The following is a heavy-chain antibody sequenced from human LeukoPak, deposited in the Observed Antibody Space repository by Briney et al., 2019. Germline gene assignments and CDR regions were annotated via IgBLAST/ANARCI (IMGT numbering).Heavy chain of an antibody. D-gene: IGHD6-13*01. V-gene: IGHV3-21*01. CDR2: ISSSSSYI. Sequence: GGSLRLSCAASGFTFSSYSMNWVRQAPGKGLEWVSSISSSSSYIYYADSVKGRFTISRDNAKNSLYLQMNSLRAEDTAVYYCARDIYSSSPAFDHWGQGTLVTVSS. J-gene: IGHJ4*02. CDR1: GFTFSSYS. CDR3: ARDIYSSSPAFDH.